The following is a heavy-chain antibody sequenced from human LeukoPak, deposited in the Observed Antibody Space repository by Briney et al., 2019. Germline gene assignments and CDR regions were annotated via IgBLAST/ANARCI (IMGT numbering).Heavy chain of an antibody. CDR1: GFTFSDYY. CDR2: ISSSGSTI. CDR3: ARDLQLRFLERYYMDV. V-gene: IGHV3-11*04. D-gene: IGHD3-3*01. J-gene: IGHJ6*03. Sequence: SGGSLRLSCAASGFTFSDYYMSWIRQAPGKGLEWVSYISSSGSTIYYADSVKGRFTISRDNAKNSLYLQMNSLRAEDTAVYYCARDLQLRFLERYYMDVWGKGTTVTVSS.